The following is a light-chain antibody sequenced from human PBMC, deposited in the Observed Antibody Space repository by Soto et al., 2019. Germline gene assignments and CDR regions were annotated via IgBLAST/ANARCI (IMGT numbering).Light chain of an antibody. V-gene: IGLV2-14*01. Sequence: QSALTQPASVSGSPGQSITISCAGSSSDVGSYKYVSWYQQLPGNAPKLIIYDVTIRPSGVSDRFSGSKSGNTASLTISGLQAEDEADYYCSSYSSSTISYVFGTGTKVTVL. CDR2: DVT. CDR3: SSYSSSTISYV. CDR1: SSDVGSYKY. J-gene: IGLJ1*01.